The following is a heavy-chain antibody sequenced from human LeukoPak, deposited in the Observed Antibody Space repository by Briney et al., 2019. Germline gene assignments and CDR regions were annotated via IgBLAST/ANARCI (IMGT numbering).Heavy chain of an antibody. Sequence: KTSETLSLTCTVSGYSISSGYYWGWIRQPPGKGLGWIGSIYHSGSTYYNPSLKSRVTISVDTSKNQFSLKLSSVTAADTAVYYCARVELWWNPWDPWGQGTLVTVSS. D-gene: IGHD2-21*01. CDR1: GYSISSGYY. CDR2: IYHSGST. V-gene: IGHV4-38-2*02. J-gene: IGHJ5*02. CDR3: ARVELWWNPWDP.